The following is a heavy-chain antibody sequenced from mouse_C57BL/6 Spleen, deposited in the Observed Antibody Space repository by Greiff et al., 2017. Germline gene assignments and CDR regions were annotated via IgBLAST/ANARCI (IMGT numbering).Heavy chain of an antibody. Sequence: VKLMESGAELVMPGASVKLSCKASGYTFTSYWMHWVKQRPGQGLEWIGEIDPSDSYTNYNQKFKGKSTLTVDKSSSTAYMQLSSLTSEDSAVYYGARSGHYYGSSRWYFDVWGTGTTVTVSS. CDR3: ARSGHYYGSSRWYFDV. V-gene: IGHV1-69*01. D-gene: IGHD1-1*01. CDR1: GYTFTSYW. CDR2: IDPSDSYT. J-gene: IGHJ1*03.